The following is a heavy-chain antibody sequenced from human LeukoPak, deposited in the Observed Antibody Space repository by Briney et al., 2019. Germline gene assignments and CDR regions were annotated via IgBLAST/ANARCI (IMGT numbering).Heavy chain of an antibody. V-gene: IGHV1-18*01. CDR2: ISVYHGNT. D-gene: IGHD1-7*01. CDR1: GYTFTSHG. CDR3: ARDPLKTGTTLVDY. J-gene: IGHJ4*02. Sequence: ASVKVSCKASGYTFTSHGISWVRQAPGQGLEWMGWISVYHGNTNYAQKPQGRVTMTTDTSTSTAYMELRSLRSDDTAVYYCARDPLKTGTTLVDYWGQGTLVTVSS.